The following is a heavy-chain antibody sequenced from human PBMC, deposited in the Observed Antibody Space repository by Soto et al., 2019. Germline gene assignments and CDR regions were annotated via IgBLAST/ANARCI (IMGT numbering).Heavy chain of an antibody. CDR2: INHSGST. V-gene: IGHV4-34*01. CDR1: GGSFSGYY. CDR3: ARLAAAIGTYYFDY. J-gene: IGHJ4*02. Sequence: SETLSLTCAVYGGSFSGYYWSWIRQPPGKGLEWIGEINHSGSTNYNPSLKSRVTISVDTSKNQFSLKLSSVTAADTAVYYCARLAAAIGTYYFDYWGQGTLVTVSS. D-gene: IGHD2-2*01.